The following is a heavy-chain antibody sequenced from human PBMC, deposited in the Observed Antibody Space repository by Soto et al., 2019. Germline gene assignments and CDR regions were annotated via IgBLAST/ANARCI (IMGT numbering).Heavy chain of an antibody. Sequence: GESLKISCKGSGYSFAGYWITWVRQKPGKGLEWMGRINPSDSQTYYSPSFRGHVTISVTKSITTVFLQWSSLRASDTAMYYCARQIYDSDTGPNFQYYFDSWGQGTPVTV. D-gene: IGHD3-22*01. CDR1: GYSFAGYW. V-gene: IGHV5-10-1*01. CDR3: ARQIYDSDTGPNFQYYFDS. J-gene: IGHJ4*02. CDR2: INPSDSQT.